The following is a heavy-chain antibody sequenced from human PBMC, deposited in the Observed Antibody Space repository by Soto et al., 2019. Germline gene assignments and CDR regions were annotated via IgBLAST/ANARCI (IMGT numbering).Heavy chain of an antibody. CDR2: MNPNSGNT. V-gene: IGHV1-8*01. D-gene: IGHD4-17*01. CDR3: ARGGGTVTTFSGYYYYGMDV. CDR1: GYTFTSYD. J-gene: IGHJ6*02. Sequence: ASVKVSCKASGYTFTSYDINWVRQATGQGLEWMGWMNPNSGNTGYAQKFQGRVTKTRNTSISTAYMELSSLRSEDTAVYYCARGGGTVTTFSGYYYYGMDVWGQGTTVTVSS.